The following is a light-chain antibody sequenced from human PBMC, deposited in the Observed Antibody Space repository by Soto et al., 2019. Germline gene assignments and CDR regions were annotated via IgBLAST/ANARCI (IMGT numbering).Light chain of an antibody. CDR3: LLYYGGAVV. V-gene: IGLV7-43*01. CDR1: TGAVTSCYY. CDR2: STS. J-gene: IGLJ2*01. Sequence: QAVVTQEPSLTVSPGGTVTLTCASSTGAVTSCYYLNWFQQKPGHAPRALIYSTSNKHYWTPARFSGSLLGGKAALTLSVAQHEDEAEYYCLLYYGGAVVFGGGTKVTVL.